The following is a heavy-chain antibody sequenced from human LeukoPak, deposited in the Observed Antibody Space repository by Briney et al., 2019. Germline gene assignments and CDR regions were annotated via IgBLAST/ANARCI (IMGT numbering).Heavy chain of an antibody. CDR2: IYYGDSET. Sequence: GESLKISCKASGDSFNGYWIAWVRQMPGKGLEWMGIIYYGDSETKYSPSFQGHVTFSAGKSINTAYLHWSSLKASDSARYYCARPPGRNLYQYYGLDVWGQGTTVTVSS. J-gene: IGHJ6*02. CDR1: GDSFNGYW. D-gene: IGHD1-14*01. V-gene: IGHV5-51*01. CDR3: ARPPGRNLYQYYGLDV.